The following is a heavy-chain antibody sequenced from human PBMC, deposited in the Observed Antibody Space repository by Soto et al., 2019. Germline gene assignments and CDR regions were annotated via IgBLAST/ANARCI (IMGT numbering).Heavy chain of an antibody. D-gene: IGHD3-10*01. Sequence: QLQLQESGPGLVKPSETLSLTCSVSGGSITTSSYNWDWIRQPPGKGLEWIWTIYYDGSTSYNPSIKSQVTISVDTSKTHFALKVNADTAAETAGYYSARVYGNAFDVWGRGTVVTVSS. J-gene: IGHJ3*01. CDR1: GGSITTSSYN. V-gene: IGHV4-39*02. CDR3: ARVYGNAFDV. CDR2: IYYDGST.